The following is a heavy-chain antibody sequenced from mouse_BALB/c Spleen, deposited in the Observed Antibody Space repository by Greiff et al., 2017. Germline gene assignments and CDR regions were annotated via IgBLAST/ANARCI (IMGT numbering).Heavy chain of an antibody. J-gene: IGHJ3*01. V-gene: IGHV3-6*02. D-gene: IGHD2-1*01. CDR1: GYSITSGYY. Sequence: DVKLQESGPGLVKPSQSLSLTCSVTGYSITSGYYWNWIRQFPGNKLEWMGYISYDGSNNYNPSLKNRISITRDTSKNQFFLKLNSVTTEDTATYYCAREGDGNYAYWGQGTLVTVSA. CDR2: ISYDGSN. CDR3: AREGDGNYAY.